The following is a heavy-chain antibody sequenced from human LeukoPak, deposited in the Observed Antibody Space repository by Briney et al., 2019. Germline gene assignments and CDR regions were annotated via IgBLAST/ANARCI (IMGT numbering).Heavy chain of an antibody. D-gene: IGHD3-10*01. J-gene: IGHJ4*02. Sequence: GASVKVSCKASGYTFTSYGISWVRQAPGQGLEWMGWISAYNGNTNYAQKLQGRVTMTTDTSTSTAYMELRSLRSDDTAVYYCARVPSSGGSGSFGYWGQGTLVTVSS. V-gene: IGHV1-18*01. CDR3: ARVPSSGGSGSFGY. CDR2: ISAYNGNT. CDR1: GYTFTSYG.